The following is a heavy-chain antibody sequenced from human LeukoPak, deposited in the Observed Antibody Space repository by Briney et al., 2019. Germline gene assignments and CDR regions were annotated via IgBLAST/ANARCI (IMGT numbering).Heavy chain of an antibody. J-gene: IGHJ4*02. Sequence: SQTLSLTCAISGDSVSSNSAAWNWIRQSPSRGLEWLGRTYYRSKWYNDYAVSVKSRITINPDTSKNQFSLQLNSVTPEDTAVYYCALVVTRTISGSYYEPLDYWGQGTLVTVSS. D-gene: IGHD3-10*01. V-gene: IGHV6-1*01. CDR3: ALVVTRTISGSYYEPLDY. CDR2: TYYRSKWYN. CDR1: GDSVSSNSAA.